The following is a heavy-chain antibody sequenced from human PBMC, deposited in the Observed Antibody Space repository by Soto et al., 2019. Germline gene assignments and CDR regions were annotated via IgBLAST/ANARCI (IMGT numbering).Heavy chain of an antibody. J-gene: IGHJ5*02. CDR1: GFTFSSYA. CDR2: ISGSGGST. D-gene: IGHD3-10*01. Sequence: EVQLLESGGGLVQPGGSLRLSCAASGFTFSSYAMSWVRQAPGKGLEWVSAISGSGGSTYYADSVKGRFTISRDNSKNTLYLQMNSLRAEDTAVYYCASRYGSGSFAGNWFDPWGQGTLVTVSS. V-gene: IGHV3-23*01. CDR3: ASRYGSGSFAGNWFDP.